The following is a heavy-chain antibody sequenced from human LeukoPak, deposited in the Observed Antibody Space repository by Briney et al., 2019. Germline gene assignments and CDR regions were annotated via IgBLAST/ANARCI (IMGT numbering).Heavy chain of an antibody. CDR2: ISSSGSTI. Sequence: PGGSLRLSCAASGFTFSNAWMSWVRQAPGKGLEWVSYISSSGSTIYYADSVKGRFTISRDNAKNSLYLQMNSLRAEDTALYYCFRGPLGTAENDYWGQGTLVTVSS. J-gene: IGHJ4*02. CDR1: GFTFSNAW. V-gene: IGHV3-11*01. D-gene: IGHD7-27*01. CDR3: FRGPLGTAENDY.